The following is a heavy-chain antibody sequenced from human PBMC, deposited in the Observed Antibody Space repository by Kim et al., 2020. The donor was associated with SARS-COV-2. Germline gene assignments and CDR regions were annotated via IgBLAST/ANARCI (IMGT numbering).Heavy chain of an antibody. D-gene: IGHD5-18*01. J-gene: IGHJ4*02. V-gene: IGHV3-53*04. CDR2: IYSGGST. CDR1: GFTVSSNY. CDR3: ARGLRRGYSYGGIFY. Sequence: GGSLRLSCAASGFTVSSNYMSWVRQAPGKGLEWVSVIYSGGSTYYADSVKGRFTISRHNSKNTLYLQMNSLRAEDTAVYYCARGLRRGYSYGGIFYWGQGTLVTVSS.